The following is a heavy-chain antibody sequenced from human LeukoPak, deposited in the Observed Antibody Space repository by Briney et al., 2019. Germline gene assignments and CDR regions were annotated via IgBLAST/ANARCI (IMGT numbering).Heavy chain of an antibody. CDR1: GFTFSSYA. V-gene: IGHV3-23*01. D-gene: IGHD3-10*01. CDR2: ISGSGGST. Sequence: GGSLRLSCAASGFTFSSYAMSWVRQAPGKGLELVSAISGSGGSTYYADSVKGRFTISRDNSKNTLYQQMNSLRAEDTAVYYCATVPYYGSGSYYFPYYYYGMDVWGQGTTVTVSS. CDR3: ATVPYYGSGSYYFPYYYYGMDV. J-gene: IGHJ6*02.